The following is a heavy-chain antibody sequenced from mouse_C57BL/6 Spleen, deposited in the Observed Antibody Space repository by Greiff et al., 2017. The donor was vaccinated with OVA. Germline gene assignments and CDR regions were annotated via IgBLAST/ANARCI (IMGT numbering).Heavy chain of an antibody. V-gene: IGHV5-17*01. Sequence: EVKVVESGGGLVKPGGSLKLSCAASGFTFSDYGMHWVRQAPEKGLEWVAYISSGSSTIYYADTVKGRFTISRDNAKNTLFLQMTSLRSEDTAMYYCARTTVVAREAMDDWGQGTSVTVSS. CDR3: ARTTVVAREAMDD. CDR1: GFTFSDYG. J-gene: IGHJ4*01. CDR2: ISSGSSTI. D-gene: IGHD1-1*01.